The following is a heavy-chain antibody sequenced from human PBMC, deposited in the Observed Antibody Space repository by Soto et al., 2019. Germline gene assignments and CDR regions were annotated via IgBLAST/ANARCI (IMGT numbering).Heavy chain of an antibody. D-gene: IGHD2-2*01. CDR1: GYTFSNYG. CDR2: ISLYSDGT. J-gene: IGHJ5*02. CDR3: ARVVPGAEAWFGP. Sequence: GAAVKVSCKTSGYTFSNYGITWVRQAPGQPLEWLGWISLYSDGTNYAQKFQGRVSMTTDTSTTTAYMELRSLRSDDTAVYYCARVVPGAEAWFGPWGQGPLVTVSS. V-gene: IGHV1-18*01.